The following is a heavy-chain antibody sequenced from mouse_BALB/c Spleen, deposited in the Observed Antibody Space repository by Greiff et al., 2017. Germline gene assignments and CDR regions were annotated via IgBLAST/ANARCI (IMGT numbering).Heavy chain of an antibody. V-gene: IGHV14-3*02. CDR3: ARRWLLRYYAMDY. CDR2: IDPANGNT. J-gene: IGHJ4*01. CDR1: GFNIKDTY. Sequence: VQLQQSGAELVKPGASVKLSCTASGFNIKDTYMHWVKQRPEQGLEWIGRIDPANGNTKYDPKFQGKATITADTSSNTAYLQLSSLTSEDTAVYYCARRWLLRYYAMDYWGQGTSVTVSS. D-gene: IGHD2-3*01.